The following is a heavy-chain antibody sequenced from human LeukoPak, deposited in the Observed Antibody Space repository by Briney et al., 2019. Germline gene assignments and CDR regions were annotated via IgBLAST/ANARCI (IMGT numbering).Heavy chain of an antibody. Sequence: ASETLSLTCAVYGGSFSGYYWSWIRQPPGKGLEWIGEINHSGSTNYNPSLKSRVTISVDTSKNQFSLKLSSVTAADTAVYYCARGRAQWLVRNWFDPWGQGTLVTVSS. CDR3: ARGRAQWLVRNWFDP. J-gene: IGHJ5*02. V-gene: IGHV4-34*01. CDR2: INHSGST. CDR1: GGSFSGYY. D-gene: IGHD6-19*01.